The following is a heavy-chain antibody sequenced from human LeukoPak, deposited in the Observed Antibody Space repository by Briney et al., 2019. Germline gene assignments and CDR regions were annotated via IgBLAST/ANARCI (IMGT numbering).Heavy chain of an antibody. J-gene: IGHJ4*02. CDR3: ARLFGGYYYIDY. V-gene: IGHV1-69*06. CDR1: GGTFSSYA. Sequence: SVKVSCKASGGTFSSYAISWVRQAPGQGLEWMGGIIPIFGTANYAQKFQGRVTITADKSTSTAYMELSSLRSEDTAVYYCARLFGGYYYIDYWGQGTLVTVSS. D-gene: IGHD3-22*01. CDR2: IIPIFGTA.